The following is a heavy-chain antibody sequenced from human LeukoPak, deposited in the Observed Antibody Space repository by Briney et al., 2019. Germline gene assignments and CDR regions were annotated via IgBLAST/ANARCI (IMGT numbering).Heavy chain of an antibody. CDR2: IKTKTDGGTI. Sequence: GGSLRLSCAASGFSLSNAWMSWVRQAPGKGLEWVGRIKTKTDGGTIEYAAPVTGRFTISRDDSKNTLYLQMNSLKTEDTAVYYCARQRGHYYGSGSYSPVDYWGQGTLVTVSS. V-gene: IGHV3-15*01. D-gene: IGHD3-10*01. J-gene: IGHJ4*02. CDR3: ARQRGHYYGSGSYSPVDY. CDR1: GFSLSNAW.